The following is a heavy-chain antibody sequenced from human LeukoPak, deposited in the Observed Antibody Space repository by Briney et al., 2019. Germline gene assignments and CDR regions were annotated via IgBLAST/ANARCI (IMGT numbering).Heavy chain of an antibody. D-gene: IGHD2-2*01. J-gene: IGHJ5*02. CDR2: IIPIFGTA. V-gene: IGHV1-69*13. CDR3: ARVRVEDCSSTSCYNWFDP. CDR1: GGTFSSYA. Sequence: GASVKVSCKASGGTFSSYAISWVRQAPGQGLEWMGGIIPIFGTANYAQKFQGRVTITADESTSTAYMELSSLRSEDTAVYYCARVRVEDCSSTSCYNWFDPWGQGTLVTVSS.